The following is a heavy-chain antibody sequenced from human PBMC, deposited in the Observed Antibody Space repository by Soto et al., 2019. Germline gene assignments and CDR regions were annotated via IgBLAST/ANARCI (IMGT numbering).Heavy chain of an antibody. V-gene: IGHV2-5*02. CDR2: IYWDDDK. Sequence: QITLKESGPTLVNPTQPLTLTCTFSGFSLSSNGVGVGWIRQPPGKALEWLALIYWDDDKRYSPSLKSRLTITKDTSKNQVVLTLTKLDTVDTATYYCARGGWTTYYSPFFDYWGQGTRVTVSS. J-gene: IGHJ4*02. D-gene: IGHD3-10*01. CDR1: GFSLSSNGVG. CDR3: ARGGWTTYYSPFFDY.